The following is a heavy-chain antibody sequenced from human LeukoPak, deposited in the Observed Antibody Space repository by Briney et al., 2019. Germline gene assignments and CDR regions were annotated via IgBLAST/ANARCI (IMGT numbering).Heavy chain of an antibody. J-gene: IGHJ3*01. V-gene: IGHV1-18*01. D-gene: IGHD2-21*02. CDR3: ARGVTARDSYDV. Sequence: ASVKVSCKASRYTFTDFGVSWVRQAPGKGLEWMGWISTYDVDTKYAQNFQGRVTMTTDTSTSTAYMDLRSLRSDDTAVYYCARGVTARDSYDVWGQGTLVIVSS. CDR2: ISTYDVDT. CDR1: RYTFTDFG.